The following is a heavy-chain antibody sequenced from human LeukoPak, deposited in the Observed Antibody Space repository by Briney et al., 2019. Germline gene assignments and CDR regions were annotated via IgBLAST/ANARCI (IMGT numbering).Heavy chain of an antibody. D-gene: IGHD3-22*01. CDR2: VYYSGST. V-gene: IGHV4-59*01. CDR1: GDSISHYY. CDR3: ARLPYYDSSGYYVLDY. J-gene: IGHJ4*02. Sequence: KASETVSLTCTVSGDSISHYYWSWIRQPPGKGLEWIGYVYYSGSTDYNPSLKSRVTISVDTSKNQFSLKLNSVTAADTAVYYCARLPYYDSSGYYVLDYWGQGTLVTVSS.